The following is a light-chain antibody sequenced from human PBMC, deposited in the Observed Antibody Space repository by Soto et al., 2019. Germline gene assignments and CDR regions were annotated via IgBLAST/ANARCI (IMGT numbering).Light chain of an antibody. CDR3: QQYYSSPPT. J-gene: IGKJ1*01. Sequence: IVLTHSPDSLAVSLGERATINCTSFYTLLSSDDNKNYLSWYQQRPGQPPKLLIYWASTRESGVPDRFSGSGSGTHFPLTITSLQAENVAVYYCQQYYSSPPTFGQGTKVDIK. CDR1: YTLLSSDDNKNY. V-gene: IGKV4-1*01. CDR2: WAS.